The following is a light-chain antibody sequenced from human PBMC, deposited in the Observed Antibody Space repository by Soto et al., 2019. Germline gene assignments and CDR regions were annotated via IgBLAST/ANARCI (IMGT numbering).Light chain of an antibody. CDR3: QQRSNWPPSIT. J-gene: IGKJ5*01. Sequence: EVVMTQSPATPSVSPGERATLSCRASESVSSNLAWYQQRPGQAPRLVIYGASTRATGIPARFSGGGSGAEFTLTISSLQSEDFAVYYCQQRSNWPPSITFGQGTRLEI. V-gene: IGKV3-15*01. CDR1: ESVSSN. CDR2: GAS.